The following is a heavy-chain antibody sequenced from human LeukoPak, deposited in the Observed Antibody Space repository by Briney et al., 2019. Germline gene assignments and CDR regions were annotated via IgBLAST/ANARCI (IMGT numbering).Heavy chain of an antibody. J-gene: IGHJ4*02. V-gene: IGHV1-24*01. Sequence: ASVKVSCKVSGYTLTELSMHWVRQAPGKGLEWMGGFDPEDGETIYAQKFQGRVTMTEDTSTDTAYMELSSLRSEDTAVYYCATEGSNSGSYYDGLDYWGQGTLVTVSS. D-gene: IGHD1-26*01. CDR2: FDPEDGET. CDR3: ATEGSNSGSYYDGLDY. CDR1: GYTLTELS.